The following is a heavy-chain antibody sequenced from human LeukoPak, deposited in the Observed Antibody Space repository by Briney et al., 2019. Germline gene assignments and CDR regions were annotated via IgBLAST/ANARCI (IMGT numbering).Heavy chain of an antibody. D-gene: IGHD5-12*01. CDR2: IYYSGST. CDR1: GGSVSSGSYY. V-gene: IGHV4-61*01. J-gene: IGHJ4*02. Sequence: SETLSLTCTVSGGSVSSGSYYWSWIRQPPGKGLEWIGYIYYSGSTNYNPSLKSRVTISVDTSKNQFSLKLSSVTAADTAVYYCARVRSGYVKYWGQGTLVTVSS. CDR3: ARVRSGYVKY.